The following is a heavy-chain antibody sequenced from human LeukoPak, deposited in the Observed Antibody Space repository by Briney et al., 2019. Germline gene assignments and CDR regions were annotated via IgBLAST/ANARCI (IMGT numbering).Heavy chain of an antibody. Sequence: SETLSLTCSVSGASISGYYWSWIRQPPGKGLEWFGHIYYSGSTAYNPSLKSRVTISVDSSKNQFSLRLSSVTAADTAVYYCARCLSRCNNGFDIWGQGTMVTVSS. J-gene: IGHJ3*02. CDR3: ARCLSRCNNGFDI. CDR1: GASISGYY. V-gene: IGHV4-59*01. D-gene: IGHD2/OR15-2a*01. CDR2: IYYSGST.